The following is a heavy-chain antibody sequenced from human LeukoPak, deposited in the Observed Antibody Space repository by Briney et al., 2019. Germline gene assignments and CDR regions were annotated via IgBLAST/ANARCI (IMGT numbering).Heavy chain of an antibody. Sequence: ASVTVSCKASGYTFSDYYMHWVRQAPGQGPEWMGWINPNSAGTKYAQKFQGRVTMTRDTSISTAYMELSRLTSDDTAVYYCARHSKYANNWFDPWAREPWSPSPQ. CDR1: GYTFSDYY. V-gene: IGHV1-2*02. CDR2: INPNSAGT. J-gene: IGHJ5*02. D-gene: IGHD4-11*01. CDR3: ARHSKYANNWFDP.